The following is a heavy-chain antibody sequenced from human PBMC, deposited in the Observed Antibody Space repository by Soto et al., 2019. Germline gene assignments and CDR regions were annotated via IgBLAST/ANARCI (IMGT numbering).Heavy chain of an antibody. J-gene: IGHJ4*02. CDR2: VSYDGGTK. CDR1: GFTLSSHG. V-gene: IGHV3-30*18. CDR3: VKEFGVAGSSYESFFDY. Sequence: QVQLAESGGGVVQPGGSLRLSCAASGFTLSSHGMQWVRQAPGKGLEWVAVVSYDGGTKYYADSVKGRFTISRDNSKNTLYLQMNSLRAEDTAVYYCVKEFGVAGSSYESFFDYWGQGTLVTVSS. D-gene: IGHD5-18*01.